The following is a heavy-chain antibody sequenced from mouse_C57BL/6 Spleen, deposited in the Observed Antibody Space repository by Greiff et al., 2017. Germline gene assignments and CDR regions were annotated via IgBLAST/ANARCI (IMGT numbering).Heavy chain of an antibody. CDR2: IDPNSGGT. V-gene: IGHV1-72*01. Sequence: QVQLQQSGAELVKPGASVKLSCKASGYTFTSYWMHWVKQRPGRGLEWIGRIDPNSGGTKYNEKFKSKATLTVDKPSSTAYMQLSSLTSEDSAVYYCAKNYGNYVYYAMDYWGQGTSVTVSS. CDR1: GYTFTSYW. J-gene: IGHJ4*01. D-gene: IGHD2-1*01. CDR3: AKNYGNYVYYAMDY.